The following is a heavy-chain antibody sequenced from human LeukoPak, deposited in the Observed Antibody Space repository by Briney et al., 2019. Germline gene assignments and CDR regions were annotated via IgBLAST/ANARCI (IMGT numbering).Heavy chain of an antibody. CDR1: GFTFSDYY. Sequence: PGGSLRLSCAASGFTFSDYYMSWIRQAPGKGLEWVANIKQDESEKYYVDSVKGRFTISRDNAKNSLFLQMNSLRAEDTAVYYCARDRDSSGWYDYLFDYWGQGTLVTVSS. D-gene: IGHD6-19*01. CDR2: IKQDESEK. V-gene: IGHV3-7*01. CDR3: ARDRDSSGWYDYLFDY. J-gene: IGHJ4*02.